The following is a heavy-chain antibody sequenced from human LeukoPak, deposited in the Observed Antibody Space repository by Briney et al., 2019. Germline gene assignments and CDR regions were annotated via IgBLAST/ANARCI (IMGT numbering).Heavy chain of an antibody. V-gene: IGHV3-21*01. CDR2: ISSSSSYI. J-gene: IGHJ5*02. Sequence: GGSLRLSCAASGFTFSSYGMHWVRQAPGKGLEWVSSISSSSSYIYYADSVKGRFTISRDNAKNSLYLQMNSLRAEDTAVYYCARGQQLAYNWFDPWGQGTLVTVSS. CDR3: ARGQQLAYNWFDP. CDR1: GFTFSSYG. D-gene: IGHD6-13*01.